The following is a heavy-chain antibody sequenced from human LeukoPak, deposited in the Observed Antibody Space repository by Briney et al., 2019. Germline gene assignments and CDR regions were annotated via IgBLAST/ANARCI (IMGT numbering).Heavy chain of an antibody. D-gene: IGHD2-2*01. CDR1: GGSISNYY. J-gene: IGHJ4*02. Sequence: SETLSLTCTVSGGSISNYYWSWIRQPPGKGLEWIGFIYYSGSTNYNPSLKSRVTISVDTSKNQFSLKLSSVTAADTAVYYCAGMNIVVVPAAYDYWGQGTLVTVSS. CDR3: AGMNIVVVPAAYDY. CDR2: IYYSGST. V-gene: IGHV4-59*12.